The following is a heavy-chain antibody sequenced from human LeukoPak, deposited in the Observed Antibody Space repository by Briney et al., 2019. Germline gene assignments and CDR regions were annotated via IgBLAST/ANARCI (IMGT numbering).Heavy chain of an antibody. CDR2: IYGSGST. V-gene: IGHV4-59*01. D-gene: IGHD1-1*01. CDR1: GGSISSYY. Sequence: SATLSLTCTVSGGSISSYYWSWIPQPPGKGREWIGHIYGSGSTNYNPSLKSRVTLSVDTSKNQFSLKLSSVTAADTAVYYCAREGTSGTHLNWFDPWGQGTLVTVSS. CDR3: AREGTSGTHLNWFDP. J-gene: IGHJ5*02.